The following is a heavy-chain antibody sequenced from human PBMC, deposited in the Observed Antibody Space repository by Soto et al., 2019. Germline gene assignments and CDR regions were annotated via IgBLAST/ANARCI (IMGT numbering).Heavy chain of an antibody. CDR1: GYTFTSYW. J-gene: IGHJ4*02. CDR3: ARRSCSGGSCLVYFDY. Sequence: LGESLKISCKGSGYTFTSYWIAWVRQMPGKGLEWMGIIYPGDAYTTYNPSFQGQVSISADKSINTAYLQWSSLKASDTGMYYCARRSCSGGSCLVYFDYWGQGALVTVSS. V-gene: IGHV5-51*01. D-gene: IGHD2-15*01. CDR2: IYPGDAYT.